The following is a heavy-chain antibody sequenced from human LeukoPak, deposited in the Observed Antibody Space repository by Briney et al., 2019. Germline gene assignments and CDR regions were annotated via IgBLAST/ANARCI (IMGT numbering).Heavy chain of an antibody. CDR1: GGSLSRGGYS. CDR2: IYHSGRH. CDR3: ASAVGSGYSYGRDYYFDY. V-gene: IGHV4-30-2*01. D-gene: IGHD5-18*01. Sequence: SETLSLTCAVSGGSLSRGGYSGSCIRQPPGEGLECIRYIYHSGRHYYNPSLKSRVTISVDTSKNQFSLKLSSVTAADTAVYYCASAVGSGYSYGRDYYFDYWGQGTLVTVSS. J-gene: IGHJ4*02.